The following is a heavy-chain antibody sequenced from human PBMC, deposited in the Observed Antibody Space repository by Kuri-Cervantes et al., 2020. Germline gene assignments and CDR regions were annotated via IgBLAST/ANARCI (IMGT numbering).Heavy chain of an antibody. CDR3: ARGYAIAVAGSTPDY. V-gene: IGHV1-69*13. CDR1: GYTLTELS. J-gene: IGHJ4*02. Sequence: SVKVSCKVSGYTLTELSMHWVRQAPGQGLEWMGGIIPIFGTANYAQKFQGRVTITADESTSTAYMELSSLRSEDTAVYYCARGYAIAVAGSTPDYWGQGTLVTVSS. CDR2: IIPIFGTA. D-gene: IGHD6-19*01.